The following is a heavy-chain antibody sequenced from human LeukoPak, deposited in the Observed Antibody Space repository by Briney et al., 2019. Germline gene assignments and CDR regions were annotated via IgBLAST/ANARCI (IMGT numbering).Heavy chain of an antibody. CDR2: INHSGST. D-gene: IGHD2-15*01. CDR1: GGSFSGYY. Sequence: PSETLSLTCAVYGGSFSGYYWSWIRQPPGKGLEWIGKINHSGSTNYNPSLKSRVTISVDTSKNQFSLKLSSVTAADTAVYYCARVRMVAATYYYYYGMDVWGQGTTVTVSS. V-gene: IGHV4-34*01. J-gene: IGHJ6*02. CDR3: ARVRMVAATYYYYYGMDV.